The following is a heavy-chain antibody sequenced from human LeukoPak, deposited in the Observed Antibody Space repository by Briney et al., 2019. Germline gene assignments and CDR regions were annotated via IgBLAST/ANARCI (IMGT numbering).Heavy chain of an antibody. V-gene: IGHV3-23*01. CDR3: AKDGYNYDSSGHFDY. CDR1: GFTFSLFA. D-gene: IGHD3-22*01. Sequence: GGSLRLSCAASGFTFSLFAMRWVRQAPGKGMGWVSAISGSGAATYHADADSVKGRFTISRDNSKNALYLEINNLRAEDTAVYYCAKDGYNYDSSGHFDYWGQGTLVTVSS. J-gene: IGHJ4*02. CDR2: ISGSGAAT.